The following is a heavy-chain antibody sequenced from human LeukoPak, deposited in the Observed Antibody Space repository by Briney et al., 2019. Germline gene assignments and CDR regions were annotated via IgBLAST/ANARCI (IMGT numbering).Heavy chain of an antibody. J-gene: IGHJ4*02. V-gene: IGHV3-7*01. CDR1: GFTFSSYW. CDR2: IKQDGSEK. D-gene: IGHD2-2*01. Sequence: PGGSLRLSCAASGFTFSSYWMTWVRQATGKGLEWVANIKQDGSEKYYVDSVKGRFTISRDDAKHSLYLQMNSLRAEDTAVYYCARNCSTTTCPLGHWGQGTLVTVS. CDR3: ARNCSTTTCPLGH.